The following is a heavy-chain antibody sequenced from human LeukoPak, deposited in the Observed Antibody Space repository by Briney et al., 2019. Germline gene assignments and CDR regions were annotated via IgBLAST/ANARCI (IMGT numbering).Heavy chain of an antibody. CDR3: ARPSITVAETAADH. D-gene: IGHD6-19*01. CDR2: ISGSGGTT. CDR1: GFTFSSYA. J-gene: IGHJ4*02. V-gene: IGHV3-23*01. Sequence: GESLRLSCAASGFTFSSYAMTWVRQAPGKGLEWVSVISGSGGTTDYADSVKGRFTISRDNSKNSLYLQMNSLRAEDTAVYFCARPSITVAETAADHWGQGTLVTVSS.